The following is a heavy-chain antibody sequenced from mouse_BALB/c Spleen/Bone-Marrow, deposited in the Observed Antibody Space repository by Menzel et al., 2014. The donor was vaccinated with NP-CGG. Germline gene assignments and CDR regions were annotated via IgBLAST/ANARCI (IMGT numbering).Heavy chain of an antibody. D-gene: IGHD1-1*01. CDR3: ARSYYGSPYFDY. CDR2: INPGSGGT. Sequence: QVQLQQSGAELVRPGTSVKVSCKASGYAFTNYLIEWVKQRPGQGLEWIGVINPGSGGTNYNEKFKGKATLTADKSSSTAYMQFSSLTSDDSAVYFCARSYYGSPYFDYWGQSTTLTVSS. CDR1: GYAFTNYL. V-gene: IGHV1-54*01. J-gene: IGHJ2*01.